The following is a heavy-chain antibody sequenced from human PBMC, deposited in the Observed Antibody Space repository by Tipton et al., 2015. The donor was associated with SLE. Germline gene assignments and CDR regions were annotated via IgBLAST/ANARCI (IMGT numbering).Heavy chain of an antibody. CDR2: ISVNGNNK. V-gene: IGHV3-30*19. CDR3: ATDRRWLPGD. Sequence: SLRLSCAASGFTFSSYGMHWVRQAPGKGLEWVTSISVNGNNKFYADSVKGRFTVSRDNSQNTVHLQMDSLTGDDTGVYYCATDRRWLPGDWGQGTLVSVSS. D-gene: IGHD6-19*01. J-gene: IGHJ4*02. CDR1: GFTFSSYG.